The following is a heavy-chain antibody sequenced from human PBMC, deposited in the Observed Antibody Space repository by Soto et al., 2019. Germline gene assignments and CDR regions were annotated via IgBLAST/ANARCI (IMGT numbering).Heavy chain of an antibody. J-gene: IGHJ4*02. D-gene: IGHD3-3*01. V-gene: IGHV1-69*12. CDR1: GGTFSSYA. Sequence: QVQLVQSGAEVKKPGSSVKVSCKASGGTFSSYAISWVRQAPGQGLEWMGGIIPIFGTANYAQKFQGRVTITADASTSTASMELSSLRSEDTAVYYCARVRVRVLEWLGSEGWGQGTLVTVSS. CDR3: ARVRVRVLEWLGSEG. CDR2: IIPIFGTA.